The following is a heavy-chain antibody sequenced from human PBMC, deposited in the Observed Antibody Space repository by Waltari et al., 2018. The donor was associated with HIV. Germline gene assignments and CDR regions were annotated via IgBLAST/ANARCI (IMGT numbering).Heavy chain of an antibody. V-gene: IGHV4-61*02. CDR2: ICTSGST. D-gene: IGHD6-19*01. CDR3: ARDDLGSGWFFDY. J-gene: IGHJ4*02. CDR1: GGSLGSGRYY. Sequence: QVQLQESGPGLLKPSQTLSPTCTVSGGSLGSGRYYWTWFRQSAGKGLRWIGRICTSGSTSYNPSLKSRVSISIDTSRNQFSLKLTSVTAADTAVYYCARDDLGSGWFFDYWGPGTLVTVSS.